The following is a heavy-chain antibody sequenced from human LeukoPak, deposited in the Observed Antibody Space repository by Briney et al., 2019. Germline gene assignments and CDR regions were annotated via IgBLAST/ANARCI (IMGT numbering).Heavy chain of an antibody. V-gene: IGHV1-69*06. CDR1: GGTFSSYA. CDR3: ARDRRVRPRTDERITMIVVVIPDAFDI. Sequence: ASVKVSCKASGGTFSSYAISWVRQAPGQGLEWMGGIIPIFGTANYAQKFQGGVTITADKSTSTAYMELSSLRSEDTAVYYCARDRRVRPRTDERITMIVVVIPDAFDIWGQGTMVTVSS. J-gene: IGHJ3*02. CDR2: IIPIFGTA. D-gene: IGHD3-22*01.